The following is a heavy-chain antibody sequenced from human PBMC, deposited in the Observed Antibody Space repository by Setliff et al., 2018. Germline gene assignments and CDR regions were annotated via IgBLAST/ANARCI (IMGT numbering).Heavy chain of an antibody. J-gene: IGHJ4*02. D-gene: IGHD3-22*01. CDR2: IYCSGST. V-gene: IGHV4-39*01. CDR3: ARRQYYDSSGYYCEPPLPFDY. Sequence: PSETLSLTCTVSGGSISSNNYYGGWIRQPPGKGLEWIGSIYCSGSTYYNPSLKSRVTISVDTSKNQFSLKLSSVTGADTAVYYCARRQYYDSSGYYCEPPLPFDYWGQGTQVTVSS. CDR1: GGSISSNNYY.